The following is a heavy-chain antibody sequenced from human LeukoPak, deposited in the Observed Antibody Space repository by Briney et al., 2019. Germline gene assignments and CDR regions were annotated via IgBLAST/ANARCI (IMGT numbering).Heavy chain of an antibody. CDR1: GFTVSSNY. J-gene: IGHJ6*02. Sequence: PGGSLRLSCAASGFTVSSNYMSWVRQAPGKGLEWVSVIYSGGSTYYADSVKGRFTISRDNSKNTLYLQMNSLRAEDTAVYYCARDSSSWYSTGMDVWGQGTTVTVSS. V-gene: IGHV3-66*01. CDR3: ARDSSSWYSTGMDV. CDR2: IYSGGST. D-gene: IGHD6-13*01.